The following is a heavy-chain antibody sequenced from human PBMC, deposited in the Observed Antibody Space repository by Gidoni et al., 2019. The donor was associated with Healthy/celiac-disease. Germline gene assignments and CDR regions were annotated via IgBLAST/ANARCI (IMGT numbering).Heavy chain of an antibody. CDR3: AKSGDKGDY. Sequence: QVQLVQSGAEVKKPGSSVQVSCKASGGTFSSSAISWVRQAPGQGLEWMGRIIPILGIANYAQKFQGRGTITADKSTSTAYMELSSLRSEDTAVYYCAKSGDKGDYWGQGTLVTVSS. D-gene: IGHD2-21*01. CDR2: IIPILGIA. J-gene: IGHJ4*02. CDR1: GGTFSSSA. V-gene: IGHV1-69*04.